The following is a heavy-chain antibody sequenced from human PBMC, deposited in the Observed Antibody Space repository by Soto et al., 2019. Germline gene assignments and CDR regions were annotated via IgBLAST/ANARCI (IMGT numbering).Heavy chain of an antibody. J-gene: IGHJ6*02. CDR2: ISYDGSNK. D-gene: IGHD1-7*01. Sequence: XGSLGRSFAASGFTVSSYCMHGVRQAPGKGLEWVAVISYDGSNKYYADSVKGRFTISRDNSKNTLYLQMNSLRAEDTAVYYCAKCQRQLELYYGMDVWGQGTTVTVSS. V-gene: IGHV3-30*18. CDR1: GFTVSSYC. CDR3: AKCQRQLELYYGMDV.